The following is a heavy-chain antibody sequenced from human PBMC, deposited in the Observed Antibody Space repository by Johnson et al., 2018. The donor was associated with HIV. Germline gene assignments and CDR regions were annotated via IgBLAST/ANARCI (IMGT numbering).Heavy chain of an antibody. Sequence: QVQLVESGGGLVKPGGSLRLSCAASGFTFSDYYMSWIRQAPGKGLEWVSYMSSSGSTIYNADPVKGRFTISRDNAQNSLFLQMNSLRAEDTAWYYGARDHGRGIAAVGRWGAFDIWGQGTMVTVSS. D-gene: IGHD6-13*01. V-gene: IGHV3-11*04. J-gene: IGHJ3*02. CDR3: ARDHGRGIAAVGRWGAFDI. CDR1: GFTFSDYY. CDR2: MSSSGSTI.